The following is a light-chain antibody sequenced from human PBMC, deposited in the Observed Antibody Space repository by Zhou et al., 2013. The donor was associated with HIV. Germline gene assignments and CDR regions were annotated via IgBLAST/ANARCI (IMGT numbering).Light chain of an antibody. V-gene: IGKV1-5*03. Sequence: DIQMTQSPSTLSASVGDRVTITCRASQSINSWLGWYQQKPGKAPKVLIYKASTLERGVPSRFSGSGSGTEFTLTISSLQPDDFATYYCQQYNSFPLTFGGGTKVDIK. CDR1: QSINSW. CDR3: QQYNSFPLT. CDR2: KAS. J-gene: IGKJ4*01.